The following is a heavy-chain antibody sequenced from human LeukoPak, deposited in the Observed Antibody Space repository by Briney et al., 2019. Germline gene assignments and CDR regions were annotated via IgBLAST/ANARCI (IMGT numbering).Heavy chain of an antibody. V-gene: IGHV4-4*07. J-gene: IGHJ5*02. CDR2: MYVSGST. CDR1: GDSISSYY. D-gene: IGHD3-10*01. Sequence: SETLSLTCTVSGDSISSYYWSWIRQPAGKGLEWIGRMYVSGSTNYNPSLKSRVTMSVDTSKNQFSLKMTSVTAANTAFYYCARDMVRGVKTYLSWFDPWGQGILVTVST. CDR3: ARDMVRGVKTYLSWFDP.